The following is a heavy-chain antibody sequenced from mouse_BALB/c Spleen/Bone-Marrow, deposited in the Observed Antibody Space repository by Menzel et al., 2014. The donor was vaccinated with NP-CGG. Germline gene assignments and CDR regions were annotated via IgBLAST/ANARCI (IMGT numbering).Heavy chain of an antibody. Sequence: QVQLQQPGAELVKPGASVKLSCKASGYTFTSFYMYWVKQRPGQGLEWIGGINPSNGGTSFNEKFKSKATLTLDKSSSTAYMQLSSLTSEDSAVYYCTRGSYGSSQYYFDYWGQGTTLTVSS. CDR1: GYTFTSFY. CDR3: TRGSYGSSQYYFDY. D-gene: IGHD1-1*01. J-gene: IGHJ2*01. CDR2: INPSNGGT. V-gene: IGHV1S81*02.